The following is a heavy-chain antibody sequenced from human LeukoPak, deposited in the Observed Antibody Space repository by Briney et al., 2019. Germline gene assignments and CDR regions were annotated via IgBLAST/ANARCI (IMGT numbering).Heavy chain of an antibody. CDR2: IWYDGSNK. CDR1: GFTFSSYG. Sequence: GGSLRLSCAASGFTFSSYGMHWVRQAPGKGLEWVAVIWYDGSNKYYAGSVKGRFTISRDNSKNTLYLQMNSLRAEDTAVYYCARASYDSSGYGAFDIWGQGTMVTVSS. V-gene: IGHV3-33*01. CDR3: ARASYDSSGYGAFDI. D-gene: IGHD3-22*01. J-gene: IGHJ3*02.